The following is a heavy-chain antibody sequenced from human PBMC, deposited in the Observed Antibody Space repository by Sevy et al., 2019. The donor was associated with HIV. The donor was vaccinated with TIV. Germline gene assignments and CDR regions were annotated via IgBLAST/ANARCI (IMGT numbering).Heavy chain of an antibody. D-gene: IGHD6-19*01. CDR3: AGPILTYRSGWSYYDH. J-gene: IGHJ4*02. CDR1: GASISSSGYY. Sequence: SETLSLTCTVSGASISSSGYYWGWIRQPPGKGLEWIASIRYSGSTYYNPYLRRRVTISADASKNQFSLKLNSVTAADTAVYYCAGPILTYRSGWSYYDHWGQGTVVTVSS. CDR2: IRYSGST. V-gene: IGHV4-39*01.